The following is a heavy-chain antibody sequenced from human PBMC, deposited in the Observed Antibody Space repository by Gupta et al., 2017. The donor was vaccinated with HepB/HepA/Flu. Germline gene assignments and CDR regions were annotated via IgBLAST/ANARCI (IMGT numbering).Heavy chain of an antibody. CDR2: IRPDGSTK. J-gene: IGHJ4*02. CDR1: GFTFPTYW. D-gene: IGHD3-3*01. Sequence: EVFLVESGGGLVQPGGSLRLSCAAPGFTFPTYWMTWVRQSPGRGLEWVANIRPDGSTKAYVDSAKGRFTISRDNAKNSLYSQTDSLRVEDTAVYYGSSAHDHGDYWGQGTLVTVSS. V-gene: IGHV3-7*01. CDR3: SSAHDHGDY.